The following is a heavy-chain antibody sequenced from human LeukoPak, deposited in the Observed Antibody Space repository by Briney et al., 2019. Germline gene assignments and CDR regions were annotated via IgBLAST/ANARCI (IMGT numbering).Heavy chain of an antibody. CDR2: IKQDESEK. Sequence: QAGGSLRLSCEASGFTFNNYWMSWFRQAPGKGLEWVANIKQDESEKNYVDSVKGRFTISRDNVKNSLYLQMNSLRAEDTAVYYCAELGITMIGGVWGKGTTVTISS. V-gene: IGHV3-7*01. CDR1: GFTFNNYW. CDR3: AELGITMIGGV. D-gene: IGHD3-10*02. J-gene: IGHJ6*04.